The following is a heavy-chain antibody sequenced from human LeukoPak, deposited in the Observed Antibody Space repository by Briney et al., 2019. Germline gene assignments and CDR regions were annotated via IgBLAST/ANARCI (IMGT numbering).Heavy chain of an antibody. D-gene: IGHD6-19*01. V-gene: IGHV4-59*01. CDR2: IYYSGST. J-gene: IGHJ4*02. CDR1: GGSISSYY. CDR3: ARSIAVAGPKHFDY. Sequence: SETLSLTCTVSGGSISSYYWSWIRQPPGKGLEWIGYIYYSGSTNYNPSLKSRVTISVDTSKNQFSLKLSSVTAADTAVYYCARSIAVAGPKHFDYWGQGTLVTASS.